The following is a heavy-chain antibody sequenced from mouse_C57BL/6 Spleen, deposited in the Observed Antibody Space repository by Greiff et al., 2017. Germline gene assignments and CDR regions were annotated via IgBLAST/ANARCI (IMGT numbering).Heavy chain of an antibody. Sequence: QVQLKQSGAELARPGASVKLSCKASGYTFTSYGISWVKQRTGPGLEWIGEIYPRSGNTYYNEKFKGKATLTADKSSSTAYMELRSLTSEDSAVYFCASPWGSYYFDYWGQGTTLTVSS. CDR1: GYTFTSYG. CDR2: IYPRSGNT. V-gene: IGHV1-81*01. CDR3: ASPWGSYYFDY. J-gene: IGHJ2*01.